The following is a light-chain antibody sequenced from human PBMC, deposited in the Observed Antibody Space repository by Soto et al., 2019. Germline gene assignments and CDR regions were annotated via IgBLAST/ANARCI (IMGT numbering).Light chain of an antibody. CDR1: QSVSSY. V-gene: IGKV3-11*01. CDR2: DAS. Sequence: EIVLTQSPATLSSSPGERATLSCRASQSVSSYLAWYQQKPGQAPRLLIYDASNRATGIPARFSGSGSGTAFTLTIRSLEPEDFAVYYCQQRSNWPSYTFGQGTKLEIK. CDR3: QQRSNWPSYT. J-gene: IGKJ2*01.